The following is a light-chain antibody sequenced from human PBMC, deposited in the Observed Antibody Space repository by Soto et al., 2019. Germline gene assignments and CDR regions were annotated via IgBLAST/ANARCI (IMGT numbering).Light chain of an antibody. CDR2: TAS. CDR3: QQYKYYST. CDR1: QSLDSF. J-gene: IGKJ2*01. Sequence: DIQMSQSPSTLSASVGDRVTITCRASQSLDSFLACYQQKPGRAPKLLIYTASVLETGVPSRFSGSGSETEFTLTISSLQPDDFATYYCQQYKYYSTFGQGTKV. V-gene: IGKV1-5*03.